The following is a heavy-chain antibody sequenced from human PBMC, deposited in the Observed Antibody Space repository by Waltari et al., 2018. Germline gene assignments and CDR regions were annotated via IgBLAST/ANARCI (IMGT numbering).Heavy chain of an antibody. J-gene: IGHJ4*02. CDR2: IYHSGST. V-gene: IGHV4-38-2*01. CDR3: AGIAARRLRFDY. CDR1: GYSISSGYY. Sequence: QVQLQESGPGLVKPSETLSLTCAVSGYSISSGYYWGWIRQPPGKGLEWIGSIYHSGSTYYNPSLKSRVTISVDTSKNQFSLKLSSVTAADTAVYYCAGIAARRLRFDYWGQGTLVTVSS. D-gene: IGHD6-6*01.